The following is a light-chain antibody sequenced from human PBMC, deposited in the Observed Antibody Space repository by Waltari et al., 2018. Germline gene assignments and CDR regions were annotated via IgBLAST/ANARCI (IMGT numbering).Light chain of an antibody. V-gene: IGKV1-39*01. CDR2: AAS. J-gene: IGKJ4*01. CDR1: QSISSY. CDR3: QQSYSTLPLT. Sequence: DIQMTQSPSSLSASVGDRVTITCRASQSISSYLNWYQQKPGNAPKLLIYAASSLQSGVRSRISGSGSGTDFTLTISSLQPEDFATYYCQQSYSTLPLTFGGGTKVEIK.